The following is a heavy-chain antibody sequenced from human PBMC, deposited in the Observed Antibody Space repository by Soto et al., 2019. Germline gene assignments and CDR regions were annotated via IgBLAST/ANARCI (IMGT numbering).Heavy chain of an antibody. CDR1: GSTFSSDV. Sequence: EVQLLESGGGLVQPGGSLRLSCVASGSTFSSDVMSWVRQAPGKGREWVSGISGGTTYYADSVQGRFTISRDEFKNTLFLQMNSLRAEDTAVYRCATRERVTSGSSHFYGTDVWGQGTTVTVSS. CDR3: ATRERVTSGSSHFYGTDV. V-gene: IGHV3-23*01. J-gene: IGHJ6*02. CDR2: ISGGTT. D-gene: IGHD1-26*01.